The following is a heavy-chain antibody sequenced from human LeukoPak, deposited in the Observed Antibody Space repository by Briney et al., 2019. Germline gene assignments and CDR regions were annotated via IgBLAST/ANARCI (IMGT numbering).Heavy chain of an antibody. Sequence: GGSLRLSCVASGFTFSSYAMNWVRQAPGKGLEWVSLISGSGDNTHYAGSVKGRLTISRDNSKNTLYLQVNSLGAEDTAVYYCARDSGSGYYAFDIWGQGTMVTVSS. CDR2: ISGSGDNT. CDR1: GFTFSSYA. V-gene: IGHV3-23*01. J-gene: IGHJ3*02. CDR3: ARDSGSGYYAFDI. D-gene: IGHD5-12*01.